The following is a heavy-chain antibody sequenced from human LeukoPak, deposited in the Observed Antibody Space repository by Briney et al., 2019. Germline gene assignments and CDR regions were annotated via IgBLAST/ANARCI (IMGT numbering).Heavy chain of an antibody. J-gene: IGHJ5*02. Sequence: VASVKVSCKASGYTFTSYYMHWVRQAPGQGLEWMGWISAYNGNTNYAQKLQGRVTMTTDTSTSTAYMELRSLRSDDTAVYYCARGYDFWSRKTTQNNWFDPWGQGTLVTVSS. CDR3: ARGYDFWSRKTTQNNWFDP. CDR2: ISAYNGNT. D-gene: IGHD3-3*01. V-gene: IGHV1-18*04. CDR1: GYTFTSYY.